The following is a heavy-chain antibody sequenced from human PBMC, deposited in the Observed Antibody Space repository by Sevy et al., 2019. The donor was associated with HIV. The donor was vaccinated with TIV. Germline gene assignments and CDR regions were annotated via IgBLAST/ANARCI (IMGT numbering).Heavy chain of an antibody. J-gene: IGHJ4*02. D-gene: IGHD5-18*01. Sequence: EGSLRLSCAASGFTVSSNYMTWVRQVPGKGLEGVSVIYSDGTTYHADSVKDRFTISRDNSKNTLYLQMNSLRAEDTAVYYCARGKSGYGYALNYWGQRTLVTVSS. V-gene: IGHV3-66*01. CDR3: ARGKSGYGYALNY. CDR1: GFTVSSNY. CDR2: IYSDGTT.